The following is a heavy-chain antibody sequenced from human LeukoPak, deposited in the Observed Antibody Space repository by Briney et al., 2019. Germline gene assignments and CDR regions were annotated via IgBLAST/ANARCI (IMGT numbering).Heavy chain of an antibody. D-gene: IGHD3-10*01. CDR1: GWSFSGYY. J-gene: IGHJ5*02. V-gene: IGHV4-34*01. CDR2: ITHSGST. Sequence: WETLSLTCAAYGWSFSGYYWSWIRQPPGKGLEWIGEITHSGSTNYNPSLMSRVTTSVNTTKKKFSLKQRSVTAADTAVYYYARGLTGVRVERRGVIDPWGQRSLVSVSS. CDR3: ARGLTGVRVERRGVIDP.